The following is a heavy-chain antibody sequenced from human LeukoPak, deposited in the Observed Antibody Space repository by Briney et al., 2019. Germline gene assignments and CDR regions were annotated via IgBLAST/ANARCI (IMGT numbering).Heavy chain of an antibody. CDR1: GFTFSSYS. Sequence: GGSLRLSCAASGFTFSSYSMNWVRQAPGKGLEWVSFISDSATTIYYVDSVKGRFTISRDNAKNSLYLQMNSLRAEDTAVYYCARIREVVTAYFDYWGQGTLVTVSS. D-gene: IGHD2-21*02. CDR3: ARIREVVTAYFDY. J-gene: IGHJ4*02. V-gene: IGHV3-48*01. CDR2: ISDSATTI.